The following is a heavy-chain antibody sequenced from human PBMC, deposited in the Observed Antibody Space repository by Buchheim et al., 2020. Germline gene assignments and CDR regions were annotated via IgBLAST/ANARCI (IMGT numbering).Heavy chain of an antibody. Sequence: QVQLVQSGAEVKKPGSSVKVSCKASGGTFSSYAISWVRQAPGQGLEWMGRIIPILGIANYAQKFQGRAPITADKSTSTAYMELSSLRSEDTAVYYCARERVGTTVVPLYYFDYWGQGTL. J-gene: IGHJ4*02. CDR1: GGTFSSYA. V-gene: IGHV1-69*04. CDR2: IIPILGIA. CDR3: ARERVGTTVVPLYYFDY. D-gene: IGHD4-23*01.